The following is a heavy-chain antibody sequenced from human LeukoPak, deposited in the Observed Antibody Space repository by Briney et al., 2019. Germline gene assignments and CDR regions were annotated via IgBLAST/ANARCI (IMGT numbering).Heavy chain of an antibody. J-gene: IGHJ5*02. CDR3: ATQLRIAAAATWFDP. Sequence: PSETLSLTCSVSGGSISSDGYYWTWIRQHPGKGLEWIGYIYHGGATSSNPSLKSRVTISVDTSKNQFSLKLLSVTAADTALYCATQLRIAAAATWFDPWGQGTLVTVSS. V-gene: IGHV4-31*03. CDR2: IYHGGAT. D-gene: IGHD6-13*01. CDR1: GGSISSDGYY.